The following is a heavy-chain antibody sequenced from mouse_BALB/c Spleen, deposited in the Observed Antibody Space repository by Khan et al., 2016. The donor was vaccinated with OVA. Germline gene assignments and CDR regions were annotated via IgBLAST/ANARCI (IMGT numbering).Heavy chain of an antibody. D-gene: IGHD3-3*01. V-gene: IGHV2-9*02. Sequence: QVQLKESGPGLVAPSQSLSITCTVYGYSLTRYGVHWVRQPPGKGLEWLGLIWAGGSTNYNWALMSRISISIDNSKSLVFCIMNSLQTDDTALYYCARSKYLARYWGQGTTLTVSS. CDR3: ARSKYLARY. CDR2: IWAGGST. CDR1: GYSLTRYG. J-gene: IGHJ2*01.